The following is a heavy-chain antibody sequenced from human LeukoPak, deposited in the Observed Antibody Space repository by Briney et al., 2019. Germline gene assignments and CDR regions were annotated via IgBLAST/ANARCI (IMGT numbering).Heavy chain of an antibody. CDR1: GFTFSSYE. Sequence: GGSLRLSCAASGFTFSSYEMNWVRQAPGKGLEWVSYISSSGSTIYYADSVKGRFTISRDNAKNSLYLQMNSLRAEDTAVYYCARVSSSRCFDYWGQGTLVTVSS. J-gene: IGHJ4*02. CDR3: ARVSSSRCFDY. V-gene: IGHV3-48*03. D-gene: IGHD6-13*01. CDR2: ISSSGSTI.